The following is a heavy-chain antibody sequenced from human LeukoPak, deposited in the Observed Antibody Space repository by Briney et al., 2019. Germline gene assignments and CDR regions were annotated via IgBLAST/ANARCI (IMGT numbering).Heavy chain of an antibody. CDR2: INHSGST. CDR3: ARDPWRELWFDY. D-gene: IGHD5-18*01. Sequence: SETLSLTCAVYGGSFSGYYWSWIRQPPGKGLEWIGEINHSGSTNYNPSLKSRVTISVDTSKNQSSLQLNSVTPEDTAVYYCARDPWRELWFDYWGQGTLVTVSS. J-gene: IGHJ4*02. CDR1: GGSFSGYY. V-gene: IGHV4-34*01.